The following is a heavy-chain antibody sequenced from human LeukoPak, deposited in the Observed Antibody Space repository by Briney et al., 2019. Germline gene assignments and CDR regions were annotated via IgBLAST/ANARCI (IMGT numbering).Heavy chain of an antibody. J-gene: IGHJ4*02. Sequence: GGSLRLSCAASGFTFNTYTMHWVRQAPGKGPEWVAVLSSDGSNKYYAESVKGRFTISGDNSKNTLFLQMDSLRAEDTAVYYCAREPNSGSYFDYWGQGTLVTVSS. CDR3: AREPNSGSYFDY. V-gene: IGHV3-30*03. CDR1: GFTFNTYT. CDR2: LSSDGSNK. D-gene: IGHD1-26*01.